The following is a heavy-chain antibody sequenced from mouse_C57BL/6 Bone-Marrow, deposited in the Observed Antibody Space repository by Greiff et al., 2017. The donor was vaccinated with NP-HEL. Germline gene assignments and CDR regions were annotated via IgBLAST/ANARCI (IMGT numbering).Heavy chain of an antibody. CDR2: INYDGSGT. D-gene: IGHD2-3*01. V-gene: IGHV5-16*01. CDR1: GFTFSDYY. CDR3: AREGFDDGYYHSYWYCDV. Sequence: EVKLVESEGGLVQPGSSMKLSCTASGFTFSDYYMALVRQVPEKGLEWVANINYDGSGTYYLDSLQSRFIITRDNAKNILYLQMSSLKSEDTATYYCAREGFDDGYYHSYWYCDVWGTGTTVTVSS. J-gene: IGHJ1*03.